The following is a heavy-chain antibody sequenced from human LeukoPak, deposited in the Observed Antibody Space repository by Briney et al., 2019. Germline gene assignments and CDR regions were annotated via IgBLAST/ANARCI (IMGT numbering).Heavy chain of an antibody. V-gene: IGHV3-30*18. J-gene: IGHJ6*03. CDR3: ANGYCTSGVCYPYYYYYMDV. CDR2: ISYDGSNK. Sequence: GGSLRLSCAASGFTFSSYGMHWVRQAPGKGLEWVAVISYDGSNKYYADSVKGRFTISRDNSKNTLYLQMNSLRAEDTAVYYCANGYCTSGVCYPYYYYYMDVWGKGTTVTASS. D-gene: IGHD2-8*01. CDR1: GFTFSSYG.